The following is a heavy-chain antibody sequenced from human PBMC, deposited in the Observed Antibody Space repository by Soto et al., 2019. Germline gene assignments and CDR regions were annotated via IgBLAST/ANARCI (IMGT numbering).Heavy chain of an antibody. J-gene: IGHJ4*02. CDR1: GFSVSDNY. V-gene: IGHV3-53*02. Sequence: VPLVETGGGLIQPGGSLRLACTASGFSVSDNYMSWVRQAPAKGLEWVSILHSGGGTFYADSVRGRFTVSRVNSQNTLYLQMNSLRAEDTAVYYCARGASDYGDRVDYWGQGTLVTVSS. CDR3: ARGASDYGDRVDY. D-gene: IGHD4-17*01. CDR2: LHSGGGT.